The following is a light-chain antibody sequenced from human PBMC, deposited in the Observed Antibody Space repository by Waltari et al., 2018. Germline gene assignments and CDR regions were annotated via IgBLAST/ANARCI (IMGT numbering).Light chain of an antibody. J-gene: IGLJ1*01. CDR1: SGHSSNA. CDR3: QTWGTGILV. CDR2: VNSDGSH. V-gene: IGLV4-69*01. Sequence: QLVLTQPPSASASLGASVKLTCTLSSGHSSNAIAWHQQQPEKGPGYLMKVNSDGSHNKGDGIPDRLSGSGSGAERYLTISRLRSEDEADYYCQTWGTGILVFGTGTKVTVL.